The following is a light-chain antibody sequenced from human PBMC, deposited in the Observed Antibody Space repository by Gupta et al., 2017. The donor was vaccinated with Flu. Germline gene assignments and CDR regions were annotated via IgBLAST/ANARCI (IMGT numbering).Light chain of an antibody. CDR1: SVSVSTTQY. V-gene: IGLV8-61*01. CDR2: DTN. J-gene: IGLJ2*01. CDR3: ALYMGNCIWD. Sequence: TLTLTGGLSSVSVSTTQYASVYRKAPGQAPLMLLYDTNMRSAGVPDRFSGSICGDKAALTITGAQEDDECHYHCALYMGNCIWDVGGGTKVTVL.